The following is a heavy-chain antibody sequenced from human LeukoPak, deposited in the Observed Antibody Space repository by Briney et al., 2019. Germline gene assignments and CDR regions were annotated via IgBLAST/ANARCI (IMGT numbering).Heavy chain of an antibody. D-gene: IGHD3-22*01. V-gene: IGHV4-39*01. CDR3: ARRRYYDGSGYLE. CDR2: IYYSGRT. J-gene: IGHJ1*01. CDR1: GDSVSRSDSY. Sequence: PSQTLSLTCSVSGDSVSRSDSYWDWIRQPPGKGLEWIGTIYYSGRTYYSPSLKSRVTMSVDPSNNQFSLNLRSVTAADTAVYYCARRRYYDGSGYLEWGQGTLLSVSS.